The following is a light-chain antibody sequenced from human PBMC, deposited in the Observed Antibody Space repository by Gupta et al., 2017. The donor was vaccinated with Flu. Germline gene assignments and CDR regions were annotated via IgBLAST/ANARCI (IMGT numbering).Light chain of an antibody. CDR2: GAS. Sequence: EIVLTQSPGTLSLSPGERATLSCRASQTISSTYLAWYQQKPGQAPRLLIYGASNRATDIPDRFGGSGSGTYFTLTINRLEPEEFAVYYWLQYLNSPGFGEGTKVEIK. CDR3: LQYLNSPG. CDR1: QTISSTY. J-gene: IGKJ1*01. V-gene: IGKV3-20*01.